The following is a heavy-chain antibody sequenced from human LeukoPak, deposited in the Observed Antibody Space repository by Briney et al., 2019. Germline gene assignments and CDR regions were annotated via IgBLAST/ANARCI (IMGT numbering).Heavy chain of an antibody. CDR2: INHSGST. V-gene: IGHV4-34*01. CDR3: TRAPCCSSTSCYEGGAY. CDR1: GGSFSGYY. Sequence: SETLSLTCAVYGGSFSGYYWSWIRQPPGKGREWIGEINHSGSTNYNPSLKSRVTISVGTSKNQFSLKLSSVTAADTAVYYCTRAPCCSSTSCYEGGAYWGQGTLVTVSS. D-gene: IGHD2-2*01. J-gene: IGHJ4*02.